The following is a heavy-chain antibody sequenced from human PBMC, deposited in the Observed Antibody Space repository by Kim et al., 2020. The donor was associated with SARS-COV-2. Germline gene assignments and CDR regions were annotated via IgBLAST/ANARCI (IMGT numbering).Heavy chain of an antibody. CDR1: GFTFSSYS. CDR2: ISSSSSYI. Sequence: GGSLRLSCAASGFTFSSYSMNWVRQAPGKGLEWVSSISSSSSYIYYADSVKGRFTISRDNAKNSLYLQMNSLRAEDTAVYYCARADGSGSYYADYWGQGTLVTVSS. V-gene: IGHV3-21*01. J-gene: IGHJ4*02. D-gene: IGHD3-10*01. CDR3: ARADGSGSYYADY.